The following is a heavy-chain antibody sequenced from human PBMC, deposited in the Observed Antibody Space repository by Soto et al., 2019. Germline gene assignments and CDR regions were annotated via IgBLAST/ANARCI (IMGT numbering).Heavy chain of an antibody. CDR1: GGSISSYY. CDR2: IYYSGST. D-gene: IGHD5-12*01. J-gene: IGHJ4*02. Sequence: SETLSLTCTVSGGSISSYYWSWIRQPPGKGLEWIGYIYYSGSTNYNPSLKSRVTISVDTSKNQFSLKLSSVTAADTAVYYCARGYSGYGSFDYWGQGTLVTVSS. V-gene: IGHV4-59*01. CDR3: ARGYSGYGSFDY.